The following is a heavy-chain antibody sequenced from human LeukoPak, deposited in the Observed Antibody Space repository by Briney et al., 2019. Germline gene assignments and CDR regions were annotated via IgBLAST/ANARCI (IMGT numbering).Heavy chain of an antibody. Sequence: ASVKVSCKASGYTFTSYYMHWVRQAPGQGLEWMGIINPSGGSTSYAQKFLGRVTMTRDTSTSTVYMELSSLRSEDTAVYYCARMPWFGELSDYGMDVWGKGTTVTVSS. D-gene: IGHD3-10*01. CDR3: ARMPWFGELSDYGMDV. CDR1: GYTFTSYY. J-gene: IGHJ6*04. CDR2: INPSGGST. V-gene: IGHV1-46*01.